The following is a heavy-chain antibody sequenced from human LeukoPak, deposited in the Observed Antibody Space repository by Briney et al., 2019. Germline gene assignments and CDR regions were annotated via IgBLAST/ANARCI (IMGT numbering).Heavy chain of an antibody. D-gene: IGHD3-10*01. V-gene: IGHV3-48*01. J-gene: IGHJ6*02. Sequence: GGSLRLSCAASGFTFSSYSMNWVRQAPGKGLEWVSYISSSSSTIYYADSVKGRFTISRDNSKNTLYLQMNSLRAEDTAVYYCASLSGSSLMDVWGQGTTVTVSS. CDR3: ASLSGSSLMDV. CDR2: ISSSSSTI. CDR1: GFTFSSYS.